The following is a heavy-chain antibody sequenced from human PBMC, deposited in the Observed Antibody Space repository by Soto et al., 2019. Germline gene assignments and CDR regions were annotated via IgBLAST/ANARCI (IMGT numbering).Heavy chain of an antibody. V-gene: IGHV2-5*02. CDR1: GFSLSASGVG. D-gene: IGHD6-13*01. J-gene: IGHJ3*02. CDR2: IYLDDDM. CDR3: PHTSVGIAAAGTASDAFDI. Sequence: SGPTLVNPTHTLTLTCTFSGFSLSASGVGVDWIRQPPGKALKWLALIYLDDDMRYSPSLKTRLTITKHTSKNQVVLTMTNMDPVDTATYSCPHTSVGIAAAGTASDAFDIWGQGTMVTVPS.